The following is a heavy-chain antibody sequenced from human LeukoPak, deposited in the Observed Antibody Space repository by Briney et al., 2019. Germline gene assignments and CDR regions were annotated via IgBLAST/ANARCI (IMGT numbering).Heavy chain of an antibody. V-gene: IGHV3-74*01. Sequence: GGSLRLSCAASRFNLSDYWMHWVRHAPGKGLVWVSRLGTDGTYTNYADSVKGRFTISSNNAKNTLYLQMDRLTAEDTAFYYCVRDPSNSGNWFDLWGQGTLVTVPS. CDR3: VRDPSNSGNWFDL. CDR1: RFNLSDYW. J-gene: IGHJ5*02. D-gene: IGHD4-11*01. CDR2: LGTDGTYT.